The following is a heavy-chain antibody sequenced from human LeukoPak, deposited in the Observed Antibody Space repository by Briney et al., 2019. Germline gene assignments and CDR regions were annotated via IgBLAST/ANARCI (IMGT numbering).Heavy chain of an antibody. D-gene: IGHD6-13*01. CDR1: GGSISSYY. CDR3: ARDAGSFDY. Sequence: SETLSLTCTVSGGSISSYYWSWIRQPPGKGLEWIGYIYTSGSTNYNPSLKSRVTISVDTSKNQFSLKLSSVTAADTAVYYCARDAGSFDYWGQGTLVTVSS. CDR2: IYTSGST. J-gene: IGHJ4*02. V-gene: IGHV4-4*09.